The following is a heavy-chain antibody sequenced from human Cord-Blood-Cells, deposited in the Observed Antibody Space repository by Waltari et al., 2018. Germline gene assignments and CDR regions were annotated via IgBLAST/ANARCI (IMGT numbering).Heavy chain of an antibody. V-gene: IGHV3-30-3*01. CDR3: ARAGSSLDAFDI. CDR2: ISYDGSNK. CDR1: GFTLCSLA. Sequence: QVQLVESGGGVVQPGRYLRLTCAASGFTLCSLALHWVPQAPGKGLEWVAVISYDGSNKYYADAVKGRFTISRDNSKNTLYLQMNSLRAEDTAVYYCARAGSSLDAFDIWGQGTMVTVSS. D-gene: IGHD1-26*01. J-gene: IGHJ3*02.